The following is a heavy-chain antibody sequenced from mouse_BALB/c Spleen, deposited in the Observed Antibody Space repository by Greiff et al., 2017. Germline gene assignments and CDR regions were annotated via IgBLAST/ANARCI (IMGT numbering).Heavy chain of an antibody. CDR2: IDPENGDT. CDR1: GFNIKDYY. V-gene: IGHV14-4*02. J-gene: IGHJ4*01. Sequence: EVQLQQSGAELVRSGASVKLSCTASGFNIKDYYMHWVKQRPEQGLAWIGWIDPENGDTEYAPKFQGKATMTADTSSNTAYLQLSSLTSEDTAVYYCNACYYRYDGYAMDYWGQGTSVTVSS. CDR3: NACYYRYDGYAMDY. D-gene: IGHD2-14*01.